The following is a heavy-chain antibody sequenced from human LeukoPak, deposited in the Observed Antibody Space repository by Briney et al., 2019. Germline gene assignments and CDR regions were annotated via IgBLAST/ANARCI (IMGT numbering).Heavy chain of an antibody. CDR1: GFTFSSYA. V-gene: IGHV3-23*01. CDR3: AKDHNWNDKVAFDY. Sequence: GGSLRLSCAASGFTFSSYAMSWVRQAPGKGLEWVSATSGSGGSTYYADSVKGRFTISRDNSKNTLYLQMNSLRAEDTAVYYCAKDHNWNDKVAFDYWGQGTLVTVSS. J-gene: IGHJ4*02. CDR2: TSGSGGST. D-gene: IGHD1-1*01.